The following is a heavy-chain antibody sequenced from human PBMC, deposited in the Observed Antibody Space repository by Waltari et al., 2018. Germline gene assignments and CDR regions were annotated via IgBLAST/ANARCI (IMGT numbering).Heavy chain of an antibody. D-gene: IGHD1-26*01. J-gene: IGHJ6*03. Sequence: QVLLQESGPGLIKPSETLSLTCTVSGDSVSSDTHYCGWIRQPPGEGLEWIGSVYYSGNTYFNPSLGSRVSIFADTSKNQFSLRLTSVTAADTAVYYCGRVGPSDTYYYYYMDVWGRGITVTVSS. CDR3: GRVGPSDTYYYYYMDV. CDR2: VYYSGNT. CDR1: GDSVSSDTHY. V-gene: IGHV4-39*01.